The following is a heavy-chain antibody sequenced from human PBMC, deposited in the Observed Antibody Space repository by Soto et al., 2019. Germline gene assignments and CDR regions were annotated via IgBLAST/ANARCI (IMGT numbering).Heavy chain of an antibody. D-gene: IGHD1-26*01. J-gene: IGHJ4*02. Sequence: EVQLLESGGNLVQPGGSLRLSCAASGLIFSDYAMSWVRQAPGKGLECVACISGSGGDTFYADSVKGRFTISRDNPKNTLSLQMNSLRVDDTAVYFCAKDRFGIVGPVDYWGQGTLVTVSS. CDR1: GLIFSDYA. CDR2: ISGSGGDT. V-gene: IGHV3-23*01. CDR3: AKDRFGIVGPVDY.